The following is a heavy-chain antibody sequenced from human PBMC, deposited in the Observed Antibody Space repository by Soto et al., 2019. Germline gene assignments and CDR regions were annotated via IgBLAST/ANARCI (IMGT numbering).Heavy chain of an antibody. Sequence: QVQLVQSGAEVKKPGASVKVSCKASGYTFTSYAMHWVRQAPGQRLEWMGWINAGNGDTKYSQKFQGRVTITRDTSASTAYMELSSLRSEDTAVYYCARLAVTTGFDYWGQGTLVTVSS. D-gene: IGHD4-17*01. CDR3: ARLAVTTGFDY. J-gene: IGHJ4*02. CDR1: GYTFTSYA. CDR2: INAGNGDT. V-gene: IGHV1-3*01.